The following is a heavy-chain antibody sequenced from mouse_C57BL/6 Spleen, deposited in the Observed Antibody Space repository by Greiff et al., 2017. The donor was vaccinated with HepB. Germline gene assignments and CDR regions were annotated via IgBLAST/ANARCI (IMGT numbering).Heavy chain of an antibody. Sequence: EVKLVESEGGLVQPGRSMKLSCTASGFTFSDYYMAWVRQVPEKGLEWVANINYDGSSTYYLDSLKSRFIISRDNAKNILYLQMSSLKSEDTATYYCARGYVYYGSVYAMDYWGQGTSVTVSS. CDR1: GFTFSDYY. D-gene: IGHD1-1*01. CDR3: ARGYVYYGSVYAMDY. J-gene: IGHJ4*01. V-gene: IGHV5-16*01. CDR2: INYDGSST.